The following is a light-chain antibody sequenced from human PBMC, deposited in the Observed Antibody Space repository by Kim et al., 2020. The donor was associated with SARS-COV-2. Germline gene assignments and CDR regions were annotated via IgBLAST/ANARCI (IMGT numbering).Light chain of an antibody. V-gene: IGKV3-20*01. CDR1: QSVSGY. Sequence: DIVLTQSPGTLSLSPGERATLSCRASQSVSGYLAWYQQKRGQAPRLLIYGASNRATGIPDRFSGSGSGTDFTLTISSLEPEDFAVYYCQQYGSGRTFGQGTKEDIK. J-gene: IGKJ1*01. CDR3: QQYGSGRT. CDR2: GAS.